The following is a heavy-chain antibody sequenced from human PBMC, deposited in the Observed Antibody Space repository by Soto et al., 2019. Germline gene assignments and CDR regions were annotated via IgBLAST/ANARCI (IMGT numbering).Heavy chain of an antibody. D-gene: IGHD5-12*01. V-gene: IGHV4-30-2*05. CDR2: IYHSGST. Sequence: PSETLSLTCAVSGGSISSGGYSWSWIRQPPGKGLEWIGYIYHSGSTYYNPSLKSRVTISVDTSKNQFSLKLSSVTAADTAVYYCARYSGYEGLRFDPWGQGTLVTVSS. J-gene: IGHJ5*02. CDR1: GGSISSGGYS. CDR3: ARYSGYEGLRFDP.